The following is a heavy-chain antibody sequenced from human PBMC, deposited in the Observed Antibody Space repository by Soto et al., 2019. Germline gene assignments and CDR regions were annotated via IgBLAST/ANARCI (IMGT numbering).Heavy chain of an antibody. J-gene: IGHJ4*02. D-gene: IGHD5-12*01. Sequence: QVQLVESGGGVVQPGRSLRLSCAASGFTFSSYGMHWVRQAPGKGLEWVAVIWYDGSNKYYADSVKGRFTISRDNSKNTLYLQMNSMRAEDTAVYYCAIDSRERVATISGSIDYWGQGTLVTVSS. CDR3: AIDSRERVATISGSIDY. CDR2: IWYDGSNK. CDR1: GFTFSSYG. V-gene: IGHV3-33*01.